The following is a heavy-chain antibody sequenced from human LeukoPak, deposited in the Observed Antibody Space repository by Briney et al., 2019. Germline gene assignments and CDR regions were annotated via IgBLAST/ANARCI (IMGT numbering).Heavy chain of an antibody. CDR2: INAGNGNT. Sequence: ASVKVSCKASGYTFTSYAMHWVRQAPGQRLEWMGWINAGNGNTKYSQEFQGRVTITRDTSASTAYMELSSLRSEDTAVYYCATGRYFDWLTQHAFDIWGQGTMVTVSS. D-gene: IGHD3-9*01. J-gene: IGHJ3*02. V-gene: IGHV1-3*03. CDR3: ATGRYFDWLTQHAFDI. CDR1: GYTFTSYA.